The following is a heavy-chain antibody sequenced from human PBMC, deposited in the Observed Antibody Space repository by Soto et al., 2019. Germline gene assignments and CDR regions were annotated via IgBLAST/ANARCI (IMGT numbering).Heavy chain of an antibody. V-gene: IGHV5-10-1*03. CDR2: ISRDGSSS. CDR1: GISFADNA. J-gene: IGHJ4*02. CDR3: ARLGPGD. D-gene: IGHD7-27*01. Sequence: EVQLVPSGVEVKKPGESLKISCKVSGISFADNAISWVRQMPGKGLEWMGRISRDGSSSSYSPSFQGHVSIYADRTTNTAYLQWSYLRTSDTAMYYCARLGPGDWGQGTLVTVSS.